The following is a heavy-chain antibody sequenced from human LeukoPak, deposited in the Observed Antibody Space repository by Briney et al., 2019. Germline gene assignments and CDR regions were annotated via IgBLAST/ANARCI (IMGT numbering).Heavy chain of an antibody. CDR1: GGSIRSYH. V-gene: IGHV4-59*01. CDR3: AREAYCGGECYSGFDY. CDR2: IYYSRSN. Sequence: PSETLSLTCTVSGGSIRSYHWSWIRQPPGKRLEWIGYIYYSRSNNYNPSLKSRVNISIDTSKNQFSLKLSSVTAADTAVYYCAREAYCGGECYSGFDYWGQGTLVTVSS. J-gene: IGHJ4*02. D-gene: IGHD2-21*01.